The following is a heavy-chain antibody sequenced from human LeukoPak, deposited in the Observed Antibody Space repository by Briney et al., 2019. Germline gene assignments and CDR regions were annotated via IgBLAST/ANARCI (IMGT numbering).Heavy chain of an antibody. Sequence: SETLSLTCTVSGYSISSGYYWGWIRQPPGKGLEWIGSIYYSGSTYYNPSLKSRVTISVDTSKNQFSLKLSSVTAADTAVYYCAKGSIAVAGRTYYFDYWGQGTLVTVSS. CDR3: AKGSIAVAGRTYYFDY. CDR1: GYSISSGYY. CDR2: IYYSGST. D-gene: IGHD6-19*01. J-gene: IGHJ4*02. V-gene: IGHV4-38-2*02.